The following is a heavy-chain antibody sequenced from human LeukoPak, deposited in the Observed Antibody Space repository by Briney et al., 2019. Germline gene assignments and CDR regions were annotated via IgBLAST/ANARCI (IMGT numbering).Heavy chain of an antibody. CDR3: ARDATTQKPYYFDY. Sequence: GGSLRLSCAASGFTLSRYSMNWVRQAPGKGLEWVSSISSGSSYIYYAGSVKGRFTISRDNAKNSLYLQMNSLRAEDTAVYYCARDATTQKPYYFDYWGQGTLVTVSS. CDR2: ISSGSSYI. CDR1: GFTLSRYS. J-gene: IGHJ4*02. V-gene: IGHV3-21*01. D-gene: IGHD5-12*01.